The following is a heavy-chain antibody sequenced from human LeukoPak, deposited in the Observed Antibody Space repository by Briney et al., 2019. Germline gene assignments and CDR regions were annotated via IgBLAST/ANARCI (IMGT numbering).Heavy chain of an antibody. CDR3: ASFLGYCSSTSCFSDWFDP. CDR2: ISSSGSTI. J-gene: IGHJ5*02. Sequence: GGSLRLSCAASGFTFSDYYMSWIRQAPGKGLEWVSYISSSGSTIYYADSVKGRFTISRDNAKNSLYLQMNSLRAEDTAVYYCASFLGYCSSTSCFSDWFDPWSQGTLVTASS. V-gene: IGHV3-11*01. CDR1: GFTFSDYY. D-gene: IGHD2-2*01.